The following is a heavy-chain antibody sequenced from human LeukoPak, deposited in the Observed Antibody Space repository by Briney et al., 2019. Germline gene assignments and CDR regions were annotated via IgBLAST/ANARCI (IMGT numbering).Heavy chain of an antibody. J-gene: IGHJ4*02. CDR1: GYTFTGYY. Sequence: ASVKVSCKASGYTFTGYYMDWVRQAPGQGLEWMGWIDPNSGGTNYAQKFQGRVTMTRDTSISTAYMELSRLRSDDTAMYYCARGGPSYYDSSGYYPDYWGQGTLVTVSS. V-gene: IGHV1-2*02. CDR2: IDPNSGGT. CDR3: ARGGPSYYDSSGYYPDY. D-gene: IGHD3-22*01.